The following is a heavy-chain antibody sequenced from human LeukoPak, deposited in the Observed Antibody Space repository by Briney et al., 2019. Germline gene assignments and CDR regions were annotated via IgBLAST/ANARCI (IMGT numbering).Heavy chain of an antibody. J-gene: IGHJ4*02. CDR3: AREGGDYYDSSGYDY. CDR2: ISSSSSYI. Sequence: PGGSLTLSCTASGFSFSSYSMNWVSQARGQGLEWVSSISSSSSYIYYADSAKGRLTISRDNAKNSLYLQMNSLRAEDTAVYYCAREGGDYYDSSGYDYWGQGTLVTVSS. D-gene: IGHD3-22*01. CDR1: GFSFSSYS. V-gene: IGHV3-21*01.